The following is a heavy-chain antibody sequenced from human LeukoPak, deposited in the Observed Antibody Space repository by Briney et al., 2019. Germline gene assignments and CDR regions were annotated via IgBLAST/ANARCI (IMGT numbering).Heavy chain of an antibody. J-gene: IGHJ6*04. CDR3: TSCSSGCDYYGMDV. V-gene: IGHV3-49*04. D-gene: IGHD6-19*01. CDR2: IRSKAYGGTT. Sequence: GRSLRLSCTASGFTFGDYAMSWVRQAPGKGLEWVGFIRSKAYGGTTEYAASVKGRFTISRDDSKSIAYLQMNSLKTEDTAVYYCTSCSSGCDYYGMDVWGKGTTVTVS. CDR1: GFTFGDYA.